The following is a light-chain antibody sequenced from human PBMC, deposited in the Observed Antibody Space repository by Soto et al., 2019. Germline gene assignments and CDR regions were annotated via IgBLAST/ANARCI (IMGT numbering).Light chain of an antibody. CDR2: GAS. CDR3: QQYGSSSWT. CDR1: QSVSSSY. J-gene: IGKJ1*01. V-gene: IGKV3-20*01. Sequence: DIVLTQSPGTLSLSPGERATLSCRASQSVSSSYLAWYQQKPGQAHRLLISGASSRATGLPDRFSGSGSGTEFTLTISSLEPEDFAAYYCQQYGSSSWTFGQGTKVEIK.